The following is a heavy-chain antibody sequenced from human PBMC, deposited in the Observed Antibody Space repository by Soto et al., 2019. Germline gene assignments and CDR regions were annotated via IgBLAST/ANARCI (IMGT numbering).Heavy chain of an antibody. D-gene: IGHD3-10*01. CDR3: ARLDLDQWFGDKNYYGMDV. J-gene: IGHJ6*02. Sequence: PSDTLSPTSSLSSGPILHCYWSWMRQPPGPGLEYIGHIYYNGSTNYNPSLKSRVTISVDTSKNQFSLKVSSVTAADTAVYYCARLDLDQWFGDKNYYGMDVWGQGTTVT. CDR1: SGPILHCY. V-gene: IGHV4-59*08. CDR2: IYYNGST.